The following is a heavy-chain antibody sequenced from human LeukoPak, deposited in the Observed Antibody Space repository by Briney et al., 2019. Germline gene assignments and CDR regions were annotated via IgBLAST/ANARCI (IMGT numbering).Heavy chain of an antibody. CDR1: GGSISSYY. CDR3: ASAGYNDRPADGFDI. Sequence: PSETLSLTCTVSGGSISSYYWGWIRQPAGKGLEWIGRIYSSGSTHYSPSLKSRITMSVDTSKNQFSLRLNSVTAADTAMYYCASAGYNDRPADGFDIWGQGTMVTVSS. D-gene: IGHD3-9*01. V-gene: IGHV4-4*07. CDR2: IYSSGST. J-gene: IGHJ3*02.